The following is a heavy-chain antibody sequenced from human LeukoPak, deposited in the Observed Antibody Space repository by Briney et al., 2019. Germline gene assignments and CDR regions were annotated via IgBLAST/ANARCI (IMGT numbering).Heavy chain of an antibody. Sequence: SQTLSLTCTVSGGLISSGSYYWSWIRQPAGKGLEWIGRIYSSGSTNYNPALRSRLTISVDTSKNQFSLKLSSVTAADTAVYYCASTICISTSCYPGVVDYWGQGTLVTVSS. CDR3: ASTICISTSCYPGVVDY. D-gene: IGHD2-2*01. V-gene: IGHV4-61*02. CDR2: IYSSGST. CDR1: GGLISSGSYY. J-gene: IGHJ4*02.